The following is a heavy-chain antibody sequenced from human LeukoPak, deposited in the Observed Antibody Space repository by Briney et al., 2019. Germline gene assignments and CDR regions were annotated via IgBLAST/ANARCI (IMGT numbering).Heavy chain of an antibody. D-gene: IGHD1-1*01. CDR1: GVSISSGDYY. CDR3: ARGYNLDY. CDR2: IYYSGST. Sequence: PSETLSLTCTVSGVSISSGDYYWGWIRQPPGKGLGWIGYIYYSGSTYYTPSLRGRVTISVDTSKNQFSLNLSSVTAADTAVYYCARGYNLDYWSQGTLVTVSS. J-gene: IGHJ4*02. V-gene: IGHV4-30-4*01.